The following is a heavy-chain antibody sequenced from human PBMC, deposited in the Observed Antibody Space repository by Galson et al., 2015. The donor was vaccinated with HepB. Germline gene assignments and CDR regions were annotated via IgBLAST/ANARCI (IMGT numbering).Heavy chain of an antibody. CDR1: GFTFTSSA. CDR3: AALSPVTIFGVVQKYGMDV. V-gene: IGHV1-58*01. D-gene: IGHD3-3*01. CDR2: IVVGSGNT. J-gene: IGHJ6*02. Sequence: SVKVSCKASGFTFTSSAVQWVRQARGQRLEWIGWIVVGSGNTNYAQKFQERVTITRDMSTSTAYMELSSLRSEDTAVYYCAALSPVTIFGVVQKYGMDVWGQGTTVTVSS.